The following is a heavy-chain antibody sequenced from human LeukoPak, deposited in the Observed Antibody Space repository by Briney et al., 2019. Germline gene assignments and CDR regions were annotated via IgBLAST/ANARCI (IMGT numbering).Heavy chain of an antibody. CDR3: AKADYYYYMDV. CDR2: ISSSSRYI. CDR1: GFTLISYS. J-gene: IGHJ6*03. V-gene: IGHV3-21*01. Sequence: NPGGSLRLSCAGSGFTLISYSMNWVRQAPGKGLEWVSSISSSSRYIYYADSVKGRFTISIDNAKNSLFLQMNSLRAEDTAVYYCAKADYYYYMDVWGKGTTVIVSS.